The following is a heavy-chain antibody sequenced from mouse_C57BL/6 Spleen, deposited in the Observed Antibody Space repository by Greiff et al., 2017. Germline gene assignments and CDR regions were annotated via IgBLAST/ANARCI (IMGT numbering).Heavy chain of an antibody. Sequence: VQLKESGPGLVKPSQSLSLTCSVTGYSITSGYYWNWIRQFPGNKLEWMGYISYDGSNNYNPSLKNRISITRATSKNQFFLKLNSVTTEDTATYYCSHGSSWFAYWGQGTLVTVSA. J-gene: IGHJ3*01. CDR2: ISYDGSN. CDR1: GYSITSGYY. D-gene: IGHD1-1*01. V-gene: IGHV3-6*01. CDR3: SHGSSWFAY.